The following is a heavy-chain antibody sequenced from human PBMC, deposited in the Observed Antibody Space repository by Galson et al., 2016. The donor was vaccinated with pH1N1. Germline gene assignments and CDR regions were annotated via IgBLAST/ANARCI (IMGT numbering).Heavy chain of an antibody. CDR1: GFTVSSNY. CDR2: VYSGGNT. V-gene: IGHV3-53*05. CDR3: ARVWSYDFWSGVGDFYFDY. D-gene: IGHD3-3*01. Sequence: SLRLSCAASGFTVSSNYMSWVRQAPGKGLEWVSIVYSGGNTYYADSVKGRFTISRDNSNNTLYLQMNSLRAEDTAVDYCARVWSYDFWSGVGDFYFDYWGQGILVTVSS. J-gene: IGHJ4*02.